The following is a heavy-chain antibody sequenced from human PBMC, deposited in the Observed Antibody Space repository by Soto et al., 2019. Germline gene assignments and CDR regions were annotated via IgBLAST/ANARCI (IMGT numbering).Heavy chain of an antibody. CDR2: ISYDGSNK. J-gene: IGHJ6*02. Sequence: GGSLRLSCAASGFTFSSYAMHWVRQAPGKGLEWVAVISYDGSNKYYADSVKGRFTISRDNSKNTLYLQMNSLRAEDTAVYYCARDMDKNYYYGMDVWGQGNTVTVSS. V-gene: IGHV3-30-3*01. D-gene: IGHD2-2*03. CDR1: GFTFSSYA. CDR3: ARDMDKNYYYGMDV.